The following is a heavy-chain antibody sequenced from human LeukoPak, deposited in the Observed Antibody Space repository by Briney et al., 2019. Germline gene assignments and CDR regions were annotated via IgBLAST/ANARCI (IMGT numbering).Heavy chain of an antibody. CDR2: ISWNSGSI. J-gene: IGHJ1*01. D-gene: IGHD2-15*01. V-gene: IGHV3-9*03. Sequence: SLRLSCAASGFTFDDYAMHWVRQAPGKGLEWVSGISWNSGSIGYADSVKGRFTISRDNAKNSLYLQMNSLRAEDMALYYCAKGYCSGGSCSVPEYFQHWGQGTLVTVSS. CDR3: AKGYCSGGSCSVPEYFQH. CDR1: GFTFDDYA.